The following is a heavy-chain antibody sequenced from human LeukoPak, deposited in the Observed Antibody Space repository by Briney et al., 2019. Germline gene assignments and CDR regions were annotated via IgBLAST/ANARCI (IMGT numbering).Heavy chain of an antibody. V-gene: IGHV4-4*02. Sequence: SGTLSLTCAVSGGSISSSDWWSWVRQPPGKGLEWIGEVYHSGSTKHNPSLMSRVTMSVDKSKNQFSLRLSSVTAADTAVYYCARDPSGYFNYWGQGTLATVSS. CDR3: ARDPSGYFNY. CDR2: VYHSGST. CDR1: GGSISSSDW. J-gene: IGHJ4*02. D-gene: IGHD3-22*01.